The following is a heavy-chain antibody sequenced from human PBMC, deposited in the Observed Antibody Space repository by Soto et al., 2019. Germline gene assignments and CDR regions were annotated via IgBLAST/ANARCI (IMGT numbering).Heavy chain of an antibody. J-gene: IGHJ5*02. CDR3: ARIQYTWFDP. CDR1: GYTFTSYS. CDR2: ISAYNANT. V-gene: IGHV1-18*04. Sequence: QVQLVQSGAEVKKPGASVKVSCKTSGYTFTSYSITWVRQAPGQGLEWMGRISAYNANTHYAQNRQGRVTMTTDTSTSTAYMELRSLRSDDTAVYYCARIQYTWFDPWGQGTLVTVSS.